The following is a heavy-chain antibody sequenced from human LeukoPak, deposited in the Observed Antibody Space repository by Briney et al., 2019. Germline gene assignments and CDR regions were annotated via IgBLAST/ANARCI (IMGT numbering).Heavy chain of an antibody. D-gene: IGHD3-10*01. J-gene: IGHJ6*03. CDR2: ISSSSRYI. V-gene: IGHV3-21*01. CDR3: ARDREEDYYMDV. Sequence: PGGSLRLSCAASRFTYNYYSMNWVRQAPGKGLEWVSSISSSSRYIYYADSVKGRFTISRDNAKNSLYLLMNSLRAEDTAVYYCARDREEDYYMDVWGKGTTVTVSS. CDR1: RFTYNYYS.